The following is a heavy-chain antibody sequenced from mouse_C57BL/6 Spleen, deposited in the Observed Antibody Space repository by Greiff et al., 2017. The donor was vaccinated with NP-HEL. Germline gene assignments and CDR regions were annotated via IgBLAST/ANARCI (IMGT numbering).Heavy chain of an antibody. CDR3: ARFDATYGYYYAMDY. CDR1: GYTFTSYW. D-gene: IGHD1-1*01. J-gene: IGHJ4*01. CDR2: IYPGSGST. V-gene: IGHV1-55*01. Sequence: QVQLQQPGAELVKPGASVKMSCKASGYTFTSYWITWVKQRPGQGLEWIGDIYPGSGSTNYNEKFKSKATLTVDTSSSTAYMQLSSLTSEDSAVYYCARFDATYGYYYAMDYWGQGTSVTVSS.